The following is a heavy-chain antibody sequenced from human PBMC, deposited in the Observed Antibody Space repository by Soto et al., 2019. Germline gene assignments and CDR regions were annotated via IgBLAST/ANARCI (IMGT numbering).Heavy chain of an antibody. J-gene: IGHJ6*02. D-gene: IGHD4-17*01. CDR1: GYSFTSYG. V-gene: IGHV5-51*01. CDR3: AGTSTVTEPRGYYYGMDV. CDR2: IYPGDSDT. Sequence: PGQSLKISGKGSGYSFTSYGIGWVRHMPGKGLEWMGIIYPGDSDTRYSPSFQGQVTISAAKSISTAYLQWSSLEASDTAMYYCAGTSTVTEPRGYYYGMDVWGQGTTVTVSS.